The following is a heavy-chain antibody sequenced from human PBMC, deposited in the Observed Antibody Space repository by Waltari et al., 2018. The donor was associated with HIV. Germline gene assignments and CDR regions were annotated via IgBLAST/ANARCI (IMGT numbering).Heavy chain of an antibody. J-gene: IGHJ6*02. Sequence: VQLVESGGGLVQPGGSLRLSCVASGFTFSSYDMPWVRQVTGKGLEWVSTIGPASETSSSDSVEGRFTTSRENAKRSIYLQMDSLRAGDTAVYYCARGGGLGTFSTLGHGMDVWGQGTTVIVSS. CDR1: GFTFSSYD. CDR3: ARGGGLGTFSTLGHGMDV. CDR2: IGPASET. D-gene: IGHD1-26*01. V-gene: IGHV3-13*01.